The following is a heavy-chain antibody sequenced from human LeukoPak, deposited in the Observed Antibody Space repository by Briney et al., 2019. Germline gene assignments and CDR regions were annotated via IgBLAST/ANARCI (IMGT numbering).Heavy chain of an antibody. J-gene: IGHJ4*02. Sequence: GGSLRLSCAASGFTFSSYAMSWVRQAPGKGLEWVSAISGSGGSTYYADSVKGWFTISRDNSKKTLYLQMNSLRAEDTAVYYCATDQPTAVTTPFDYWGQGTLVTVSS. CDR1: GFTFSSYA. CDR3: ATDQPTAVTTPFDY. D-gene: IGHD4-17*01. CDR2: ISGSGGST. V-gene: IGHV3-23*01.